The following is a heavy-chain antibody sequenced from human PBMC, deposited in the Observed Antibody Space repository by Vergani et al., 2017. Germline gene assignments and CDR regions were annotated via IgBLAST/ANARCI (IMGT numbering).Heavy chain of an antibody. CDR2: IHHSGDT. Sequence: QVQLQQSGPGLLKPSETLTLTCDVSDSSIITNPYWGWFQQSPGKGLEWIVCIHHSGDTHYNSSLKSRVSISIVSISKFSLSLTSVTAADTAVYYCARDNKQLRPRALDLWGQGTMVTVS. D-gene: IGHD4-23*01. CDR1: DSSIITNPY. V-gene: IGHV4-38-2*02. CDR3: ARDNKQLRPRALDL. J-gene: IGHJ3*01.